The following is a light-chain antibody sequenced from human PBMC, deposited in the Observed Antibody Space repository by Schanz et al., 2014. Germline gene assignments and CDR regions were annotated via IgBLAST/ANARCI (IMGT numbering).Light chain of an antibody. Sequence: DIQMTQSPSTLSASVGDRVTITCRASQSISSWLAWYQQKPGKAPKLLIHQASSLESGVPSRFSGSGSGTEFTLTISSLQPEDFATYYCQQYNSYPWTFGQGTKVEIK. J-gene: IGKJ1*01. CDR3: QQYNSYPWT. V-gene: IGKV1-5*03. CDR1: QSISSW. CDR2: QAS.